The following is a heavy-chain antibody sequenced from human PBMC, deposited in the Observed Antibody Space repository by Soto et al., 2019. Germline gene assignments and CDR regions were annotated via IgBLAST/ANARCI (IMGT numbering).Heavy chain of an antibody. J-gene: IGHJ6*02. CDR3: AKDLQWLDGYYYYGMDV. Sequence: QVQLVESGGGVVQPGRSLRLSCAASGFTFSSYGMHWVRQAPGRGLEWVAVISYDGSNKYYADSVKGRFTISRDNSKNTLYLQMNSLRAEDTAVYYCAKDLQWLDGYYYYGMDVWGQGTTVTVSS. V-gene: IGHV3-30*18. CDR2: ISYDGSNK. CDR1: GFTFSSYG. D-gene: IGHD6-19*01.